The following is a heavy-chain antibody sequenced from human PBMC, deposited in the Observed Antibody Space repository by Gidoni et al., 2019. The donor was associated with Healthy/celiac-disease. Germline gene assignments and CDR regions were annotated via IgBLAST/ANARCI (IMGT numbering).Heavy chain of an antibody. CDR1: GGSFSGYY. J-gene: IGHJ4*02. D-gene: IGHD6-19*01. V-gene: IGHV4-34*01. CDR2: INHSGST. Sequence: QVQLQQRGAGLLKPSETLSLTCAVYGGSFSGYYWSWIRQPPGKGLEWIGEINHSGSTNYNPSLKSRVTISVDTSKNQFSLKLSSVTAADTAVYYCARGGRVGGAGIFDYWGQGTLVTVSS. CDR3: ARGGRVGGAGIFDY.